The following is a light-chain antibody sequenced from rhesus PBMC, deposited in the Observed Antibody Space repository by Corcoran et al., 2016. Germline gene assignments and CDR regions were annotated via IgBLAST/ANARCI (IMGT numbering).Light chain of an antibody. CDR3: QQYSSSPFT. J-gene: IGKJ3*01. V-gene: IGKV1-22*01. CDR2: KAS. CDR1: QSISSW. Sequence: DIQMTQSPSSLSASVGDTVTITCRASQSISSWLAWYQQKQWKAPKLLIYKASSLKSGVPYRFSRMGSGTDFTLPISSLQSEDFATYYCQQYSSSPFTFGPGTKLDIK.